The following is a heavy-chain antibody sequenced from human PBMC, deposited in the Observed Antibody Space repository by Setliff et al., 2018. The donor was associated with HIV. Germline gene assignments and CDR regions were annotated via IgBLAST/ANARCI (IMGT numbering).Heavy chain of an antibody. CDR2: IIPILGVA. Sequence: SVKVSCKASRSTFNSHTINWVRQAPGQGLDWMGRIIPILGVANYAQKFQGRVTMTEDTSTDTAYMELSSLRSEDTAVYYCARSMITFGGRAFDIWGQGTMVTVSS. CDR3: ARSMITFGGRAFDI. D-gene: IGHD3-16*01. V-gene: IGHV1-69*02. CDR1: RSTFNSHT. J-gene: IGHJ3*02.